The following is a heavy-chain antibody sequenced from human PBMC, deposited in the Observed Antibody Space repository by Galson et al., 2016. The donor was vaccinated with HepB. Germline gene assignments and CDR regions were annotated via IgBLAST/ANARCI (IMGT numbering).Heavy chain of an antibody. V-gene: IGHV3-23*01. J-gene: IGHJ6*02. Sequence: SLRLSCAASGFTFSSFAMSWVRQAPGKGLEWVSAISDSGSSTYYADSVKGRFTISRDNTKSTLYLQMNSLRAEDTAVYYCATLNCSSTSGSSHYYYGMDVWGQGTTVTVSS. CDR2: ISDSGSST. CDR3: ATLNCSSTSGSSHYYYGMDV. CDR1: GFTFSSFA. D-gene: IGHD2-2*01.